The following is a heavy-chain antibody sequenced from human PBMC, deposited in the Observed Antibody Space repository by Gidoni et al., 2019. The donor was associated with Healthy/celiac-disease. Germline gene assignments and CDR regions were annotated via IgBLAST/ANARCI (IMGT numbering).Heavy chain of an antibody. CDR2: IYYSGST. CDR1: GGSISSGGYY. CDR3: ARFSDYDSSGYYLKFFDY. Sequence: QVQLQESGPGLVKPSQTLSLTCTVSGGSISSGGYYWSWIRQHPGKGLEWIGYIYYSGSTYYNPSLKSRVTISVDTSKNQFSLKLSSGTAADTAVYYCARFSDYDSSGYYLKFFDYWGQGTLVTVSS. D-gene: IGHD3-22*01. J-gene: IGHJ4*02. V-gene: IGHV4-31*03.